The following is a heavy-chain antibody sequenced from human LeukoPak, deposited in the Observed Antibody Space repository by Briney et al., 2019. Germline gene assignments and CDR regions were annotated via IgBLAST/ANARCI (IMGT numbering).Heavy chain of an antibody. CDR2: IYWNDDK. CDR1: GFSLSTSGVG. D-gene: IGHD6-6*01. V-gene: IGHV2-5*01. J-gene: IGHJ4*02. Sequence: SGPTQVNPTQTLTLTCSFSGFSLSTSGVGVGWIRQPPGKALEWLSLIYWNDDKRYSPSLKSRLTITKDTSKNQVVLTMTNMDPVDTATYYCAHRLYGSSSTYFDYWGQGTLVTVSS. CDR3: AHRLYGSSSTYFDY.